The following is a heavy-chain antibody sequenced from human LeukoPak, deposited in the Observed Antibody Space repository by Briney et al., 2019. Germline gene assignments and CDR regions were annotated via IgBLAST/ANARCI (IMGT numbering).Heavy chain of an antibody. D-gene: IGHD3-10*01. CDR3: AREDSGSYYNYYYFYMDV. J-gene: IGHJ6*03. CDR2: IYPSGNT. V-gene: IGHV4-4*07. CDR1: GGSFSSYF. Sequence: SETLSLTCSISGGSFSSYFWSWVRQPAGKGLEWIGRIYPSGNTNYNPSLKSRVTLSVDTSKTQFSQRLSSVTAADTAVYYCAREDSGSYYNYYYFYMDVWGKGTTVTISS.